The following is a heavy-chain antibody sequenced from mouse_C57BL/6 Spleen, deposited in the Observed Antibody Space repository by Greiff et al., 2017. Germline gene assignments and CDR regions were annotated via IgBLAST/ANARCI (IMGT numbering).Heavy chain of an antibody. Sequence: EVQGVESGGGLVKPGGSLKLSCAASGFTFSDYGMHWVRQAPEKGLEWVAYISSGSSTIYYADTVKGRFTISRDNAKNTLFLQMTSLRSEDTAMYYCAMLYYGSSYYAMDYWGQGTSVTVSS. V-gene: IGHV5-17*01. D-gene: IGHD1-1*01. J-gene: IGHJ4*01. CDR2: ISSGSSTI. CDR1: GFTFSDYG. CDR3: AMLYYGSSYYAMDY.